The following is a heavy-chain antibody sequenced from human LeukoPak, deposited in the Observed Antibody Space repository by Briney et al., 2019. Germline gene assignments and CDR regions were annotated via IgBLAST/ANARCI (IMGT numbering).Heavy chain of an antibody. V-gene: IGHV3-30*04. J-gene: IGHJ4*02. Sequence: GGSLRLSCGASGFNFKNYAMHWVRQAPGKGLEWVGVISYDGTKKYHAASVKGRFTISRDNPKNTVFLQMNDLRPDDMALYYCAREAVNYGGSDYWGQGTLVTVSS. CDR2: ISYDGTKK. D-gene: IGHD3-16*01. CDR1: GFNFKNYA. CDR3: AREAVNYGGSDY.